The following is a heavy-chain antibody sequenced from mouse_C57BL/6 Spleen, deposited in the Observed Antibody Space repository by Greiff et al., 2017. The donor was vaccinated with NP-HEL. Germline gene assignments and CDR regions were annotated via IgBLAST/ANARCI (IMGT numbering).Heavy chain of an antibody. D-gene: IGHD4-1*01. V-gene: IGHV1-54*01. Sequence: QVQLQQSGAELVRPGTSVKVSCKASGYAFTNYLIEWVKQRPGQGLEWIGVINPGSGGTNYNEEFKGKATLTADKSSSTAYMQLSSLTSEDSAVYFCARGDLGRFAYWGQGTLVTVSA. CDR3: ARGDLGRFAY. CDR1: GYAFTNYL. CDR2: INPGSGGT. J-gene: IGHJ3*01.